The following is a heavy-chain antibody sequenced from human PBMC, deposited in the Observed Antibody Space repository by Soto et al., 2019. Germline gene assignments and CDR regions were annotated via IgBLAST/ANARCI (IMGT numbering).Heavy chain of an antibody. D-gene: IGHD3-3*01. Sequence: GGSLRLSCAASGFTFSSYSMNWVRQAPGKGLEWVSSISSSSYIYYADSVKGRFTISRDNAKNSLYLQMNSLRAEDTAVYYCAREGYYQDAFDIWGQGTMVTVSS. CDR3: AREGYYQDAFDI. CDR2: ISSSSYI. J-gene: IGHJ3*02. V-gene: IGHV3-21*01. CDR1: GFTFSSYS.